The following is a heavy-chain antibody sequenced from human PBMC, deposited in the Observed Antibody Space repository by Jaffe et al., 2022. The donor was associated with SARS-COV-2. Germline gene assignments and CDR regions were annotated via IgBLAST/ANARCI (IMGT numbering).Heavy chain of an antibody. CDR3: ATGFSGNYPQDNKMDV. D-gene: IGHD1-7*01. J-gene: IGHJ6*04. Sequence: QVQLVQSGAEVKKPGASVKVSCKVSGYTLSELSMQWVRQAPGKGLEWMGGFDPEDSKTIYAQKFQGRVTMTEDTSTDTAYMELSSLRSEDTAVYYCATGFSGNYPQDNKMDVWGKGTTVTVSS. CDR1: GYTLSELS. V-gene: IGHV1-24*01. CDR2: FDPEDSKT.